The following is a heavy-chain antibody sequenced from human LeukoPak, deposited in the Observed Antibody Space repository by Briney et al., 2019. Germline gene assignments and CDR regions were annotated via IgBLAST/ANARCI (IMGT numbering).Heavy chain of an antibody. Sequence: PGGSLRLSCAASGFTFSSYEMNWVRQAPGKGLEWVSYISGSGSTIYYADSVKGRFTISRDDAKNSLYLQMNSLRAEDTAVYYCARALYYYGSGSDYWGQGTLVTVSS. CDR2: ISGSGSTI. J-gene: IGHJ4*02. CDR1: GFTFSSYE. CDR3: ARALYYYGSGSDY. V-gene: IGHV3-48*03. D-gene: IGHD3-10*01.